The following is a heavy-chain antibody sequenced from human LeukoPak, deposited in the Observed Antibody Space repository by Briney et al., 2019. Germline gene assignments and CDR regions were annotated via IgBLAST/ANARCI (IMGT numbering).Heavy chain of an antibody. CDR1: GYTFTSYG. Sequence: ASVKVSCKASGYTFTSYGISWVRQAPGQGLEWMGGIIPIFGTANYAQKFQGRVTITADESTSTVYMELSSLRSEDTAVYYCASRYNYYDSSGYYPPLSYWGQGTLVTVSS. D-gene: IGHD3-22*01. CDR3: ASRYNYYDSSGYYPPLSY. J-gene: IGHJ4*02. V-gene: IGHV1-69*13. CDR2: IIPIFGTA.